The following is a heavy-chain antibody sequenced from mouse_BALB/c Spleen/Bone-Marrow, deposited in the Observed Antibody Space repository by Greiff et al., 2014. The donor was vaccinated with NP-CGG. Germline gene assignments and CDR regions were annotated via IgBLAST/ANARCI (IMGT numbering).Heavy chain of an antibody. Sequence: VXXXGGLVQPGGSLRLSCATSGFTXTXYYMNXXXXXXXXXXXXXXVIRNKANGYTTEYSASVKGRFTISRDNSQSILYXXXNTLRAEDSATYYCARDMGGILFDSWGQGTTLTVSS. J-gene: IGHJ2*01. CDR3: ARDMGGILFDS. CDR2: IRNKANGYTT. CDR1: GFTXTXYY. D-gene: IGHD4-1*01. V-gene: IGHV7-3*02.